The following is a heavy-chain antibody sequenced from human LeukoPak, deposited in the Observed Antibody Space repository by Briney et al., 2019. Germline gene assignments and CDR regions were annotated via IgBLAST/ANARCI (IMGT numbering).Heavy chain of an antibody. Sequence: GGSLRLSCAVSGFTFSRNAMTWVRQAPGKGLEWVSTIDTSGTVTYYVDSVKGRFAISRDNSRDTLSLQMNSLRADDTAVYYCASLPHSRGGSYSDYWGQGTLVTVSS. D-gene: IGHD1-26*01. V-gene: IGHV3-23*05. CDR2: IDTSGTVT. CDR3: ASLPHSRGGSYSDY. CDR1: GFTFSRNA. J-gene: IGHJ4*02.